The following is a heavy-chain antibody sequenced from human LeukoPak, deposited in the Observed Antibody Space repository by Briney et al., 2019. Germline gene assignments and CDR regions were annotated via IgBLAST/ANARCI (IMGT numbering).Heavy chain of an antibody. Sequence: ASVKASCTASGYTFTAYYIHWVRQAPGQGLEWMGWMDPVSGGTNYAQRFQGRVTMTRDSSISTAYIQLSSLRSDDTADTAVYYCARGVGSSWFDPWGQGTLVIVSS. J-gene: IGHJ5*02. V-gene: IGHV1-2*02. CDR2: MDPVSGGT. CDR1: GYTFTAYY. D-gene: IGHD2-15*01. CDR3: ARGVGSSWFDP.